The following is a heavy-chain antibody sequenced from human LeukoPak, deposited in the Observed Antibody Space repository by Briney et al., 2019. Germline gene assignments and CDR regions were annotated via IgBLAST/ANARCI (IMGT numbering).Heavy chain of an antibody. Sequence: GGSLRLSCAASGFTVSSNYMSWVRQAPGKGLEWVSVIYSGGSTYYADSVKGRFTISRDDSKNTLNLQMNSLRAEDTAIYYCAKDRTVGASYWYFDLWGRGTLVTVSS. CDR2: IYSGGST. J-gene: IGHJ2*01. CDR3: AKDRTVGASYWYFDL. V-gene: IGHV3-53*01. CDR1: GFTVSSNY. D-gene: IGHD1-26*01.